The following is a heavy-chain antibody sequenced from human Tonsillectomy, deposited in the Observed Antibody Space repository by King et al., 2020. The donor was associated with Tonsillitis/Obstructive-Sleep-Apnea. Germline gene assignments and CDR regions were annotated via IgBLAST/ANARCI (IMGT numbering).Heavy chain of an antibody. D-gene: IGHD2-2*02. CDR3: ARDRVVVVPAAIPVYYYYGMDV. V-gene: IGHV3-53*01. Sequence: VQLVESGGGLIQPGGSVRLSCAASGFTVSSNYMSWVRQAPGKGLEWVSIIYSGGGTYYADPVKGRFTISRDNSKNTLYLQMNSLRAEDTAVYYCARDRVVVVPAAIPVYYYYGMDVWGQGTTVTVSS. CDR1: GFTVSSNY. CDR2: IYSGGGT. J-gene: IGHJ6*02.